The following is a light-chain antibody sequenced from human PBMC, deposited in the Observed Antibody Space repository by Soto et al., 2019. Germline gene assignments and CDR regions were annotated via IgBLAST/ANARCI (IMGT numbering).Light chain of an antibody. CDR2: KAS. V-gene: IGKV1-5*03. CDR3: QHPVT. CDR1: QSISSW. J-gene: IGKJ1*01. Sequence: DIQMTQSPSTLSASVGDRVTITCRASQSISSWLAWYQQKPGKAPKLLIYKASSLESGVPSRFSGSGSGTEFTLTISSLPPDYFATYYCQHPVTFGQGTKVEIK.